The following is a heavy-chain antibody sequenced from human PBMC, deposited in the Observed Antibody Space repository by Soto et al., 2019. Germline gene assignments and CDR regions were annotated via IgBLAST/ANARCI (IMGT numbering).Heavy chain of an antibody. J-gene: IGHJ4*02. CDR2: IKSDGSEK. D-gene: IGHD6-19*01. V-gene: IGHV3-7*01. Sequence: EVQLVESGGGLVQPGGSLRLSCGASGFTFYTYWMNWVRQAPGMGLEWVANIKSDGSEKYYVDSVKGRFTISRDNTKNKMYLQMNSLRVEDTAMYNCMTDHGGWWGPGTLVTVSS. CDR1: GFTFYTYW. CDR3: MTDHGGW.